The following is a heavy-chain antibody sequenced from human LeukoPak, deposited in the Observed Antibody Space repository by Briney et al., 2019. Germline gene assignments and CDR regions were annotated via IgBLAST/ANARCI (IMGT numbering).Heavy chain of an antibody. D-gene: IGHD6-13*01. CDR3: ARDGNRYSSSWYN. V-gene: IGHV3-23*01. J-gene: IGHJ4*02. Sequence: GESLRLSCAASGFTFSIYAMSWVRQAPGKGLEWVSVISGSGGRTYYADAVKGRFTISRDNAKNSLYLQMNSLRAEDTAVYYCARDGNRYSSSWYNWGQGTLVTVSS. CDR1: GFTFSIYA. CDR2: ISGSGGRT.